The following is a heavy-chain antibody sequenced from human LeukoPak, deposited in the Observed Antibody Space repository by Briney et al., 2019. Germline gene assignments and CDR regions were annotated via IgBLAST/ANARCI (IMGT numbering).Heavy chain of an antibody. J-gene: IGHJ4*02. CDR1: GFTFSSYG. CDR3: AKDSYSSSWYVRRIYYFDY. Sequence: PGGSLRPSCAASGFTFSSYGMSWVRQAPGKGLEWVSAISGSGGSTYYADSVKGRFTISRDNSKNTLYLQMNSLRAEDTAVYYCAKDSYSSSWYVRRIYYFDYWGQGTLVTVSS. CDR2: ISGSGGST. D-gene: IGHD6-13*01. V-gene: IGHV3-23*01.